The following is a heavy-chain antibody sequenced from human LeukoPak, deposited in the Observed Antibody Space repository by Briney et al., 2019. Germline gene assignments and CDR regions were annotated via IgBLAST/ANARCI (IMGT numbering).Heavy chain of an antibody. Sequence: GSLRLSCAASGFTFSRYGMHWVRQAPGKGLEWVSFTRFDGKNKYYADSVKGRFTISRDNAKNSLYLQMNSLRAEDTAVYYCAELGITMIGGVWGKGTTVTISS. J-gene: IGHJ6*04. V-gene: IGHV3-30*02. CDR3: AELGITMIGGV. CDR2: TRFDGKNK. CDR1: GFTFSRYG. D-gene: IGHD3-10*02.